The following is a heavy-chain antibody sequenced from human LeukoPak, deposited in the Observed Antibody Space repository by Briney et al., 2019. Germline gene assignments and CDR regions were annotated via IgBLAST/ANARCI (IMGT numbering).Heavy chain of an antibody. J-gene: IGHJ4*02. CDR3: ARRGSYSLFDY. Sequence: GGSLRLSCEASGFTFSSYWMSWVRQAPEKGLEWVANMKQDGSEIYYVGSVRGRFTISRDNAKNSLYLQMNGLRAEDTAVYYCARRGSYSLFDYWGPGTLVTVSS. CDR2: MKQDGSEI. V-gene: IGHV3-7*01. CDR1: GFTFSSYW. D-gene: IGHD1-26*01.